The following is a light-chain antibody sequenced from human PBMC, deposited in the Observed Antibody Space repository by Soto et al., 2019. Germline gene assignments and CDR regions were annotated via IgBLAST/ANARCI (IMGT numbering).Light chain of an antibody. CDR1: SSDVGGYNY. CDR3: SSYTSSSSYV. J-gene: IGLJ1*01. V-gene: IGLV2-14*01. CDR2: EVS. Sequence: QPALTQPASVSGSPGQSITISCTGTSSDVGGYNYVSWYQQHPGKAPKLMIYEVSNRPSGLSNRFSGSKSGNTASLTISGLQAEDEADYYCSSYTSSSSYVFGTGTKLTVL.